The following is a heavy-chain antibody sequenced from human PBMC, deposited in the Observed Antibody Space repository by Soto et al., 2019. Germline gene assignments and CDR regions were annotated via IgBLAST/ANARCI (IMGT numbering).Heavy chain of an antibody. D-gene: IGHD3-10*01. V-gene: IGHV3-33*01. J-gene: IGHJ6*02. Sequence: GGSLRLSCAASGFTFSSYGMHWVLQAPGKGLEWVAVIWYDGSNKYYADSVKGRFTISRDDSRSIAYLQMNSLKTEDTAVYYCTRDRPPMGVDYYYGMDVWGQGTTVTVSS. CDR3: TRDRPPMGVDYYYGMDV. CDR2: IWYDGSNK. CDR1: GFTFSSYG.